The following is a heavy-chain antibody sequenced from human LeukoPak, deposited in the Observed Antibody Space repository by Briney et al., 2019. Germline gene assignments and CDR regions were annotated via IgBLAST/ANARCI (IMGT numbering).Heavy chain of an antibody. D-gene: IGHD1-1*01. CDR3: ARRGTDGDYFDY. CDR1: GYTFTSYD. V-gene: IGHV1-8*01. CDR2: MNPNSGNT. J-gene: IGHJ4*02. Sequence: ASVKVSCKASGYTFTSYDINWVRQATGQGLEWMGWMNPNSGNTGYAQKFQGRVTMTRNTSTSTAYMELSSLRSEDTAVYYCARRGTDGDYFDYWGQGTLVTVSS.